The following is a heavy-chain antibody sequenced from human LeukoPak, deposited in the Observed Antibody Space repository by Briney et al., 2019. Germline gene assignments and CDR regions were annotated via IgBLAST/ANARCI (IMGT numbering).Heavy chain of an antibody. J-gene: IGHJ5*02. CDR3: ARHYGSAWFAH. CDR1: GYTFTNYW. D-gene: IGHD6-25*01. Sequence: GESLRISCKTSGYTFTNYWLAWVRHMPGKGLEWVGIFNPRDSSTRYSPSFQGQVTFSADSSVSPAYLQWSSLRASDTAIYYCARHYGSAWFAHWGQGTQVTVSS. CDR2: FNPRDSST. V-gene: IGHV5-51*01.